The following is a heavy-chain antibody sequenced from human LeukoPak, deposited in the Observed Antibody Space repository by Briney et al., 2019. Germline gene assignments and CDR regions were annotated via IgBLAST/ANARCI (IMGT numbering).Heavy chain of an antibody. CDR2: IYSGGST. Sequence: HPGGSLRLSCAASGFTVSSNYMSWVRQAPGKGLEWVSVIYSGGSTYYADSVKGRFTISRDNSKNNVYLQMNSLTVEDAAIYYCAKDRMSYSSTLGSWGQGTLVTVSS. V-gene: IGHV3-53*01. D-gene: IGHD6-13*01. CDR3: AKDRMSYSSTLGS. CDR1: GFTVSSNY. J-gene: IGHJ5*02.